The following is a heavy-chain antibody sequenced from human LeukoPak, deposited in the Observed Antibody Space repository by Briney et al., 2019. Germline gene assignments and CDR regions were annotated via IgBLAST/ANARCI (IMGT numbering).Heavy chain of an antibody. D-gene: IGHD6-19*01. V-gene: IGHV4-59*01. CDR1: GGSISSYY. CDR2: IYYSGST. Sequence: SETLSLTCTVSGGSISSYYWSWIRQSPGKGLEWIGYIYYSGSTNYNPSLKSRVTISVDTSKNQFSLRLSSVTAADAAMYYCARAPPYSSGWDAPYFDCWGQGALVTVYS. J-gene: IGHJ4*02. CDR3: ARAPPYSSGWDAPYFDC.